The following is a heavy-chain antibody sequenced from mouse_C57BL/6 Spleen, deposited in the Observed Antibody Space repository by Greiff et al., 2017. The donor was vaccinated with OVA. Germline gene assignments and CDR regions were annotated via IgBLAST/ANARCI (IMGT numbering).Heavy chain of an antibody. CDR1: GYTFTNYW. V-gene: IGHV1-63*01. J-gene: IGHJ4*01. CDR2: IYPGGGYT. D-gene: IGHD2-3*01. Sequence: VQLQQSGAELVRPGSSVKMSCKASGYTFTNYWIGWAKQRPGHGLEWIGDIYPGGGYTNYNEKFKGKATLTADKSSSTAYMQFSSLTSEDSAIYYCARNYDGMGGYAMDYWGQGTSVTVSS. CDR3: ARNYDGMGGYAMDY.